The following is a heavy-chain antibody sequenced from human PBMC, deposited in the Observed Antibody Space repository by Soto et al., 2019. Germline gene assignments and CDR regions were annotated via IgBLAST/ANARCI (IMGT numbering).Heavy chain of an antibody. Sequence: QVQLVESGGGVVQPGGSLRLSCAASGFTFSHYGMHWVRVAPGKGLEWVALMSSDGNNEYCADSVKGRFTIYRDNSRNTLYQQMNSLRPEDTAVFYCAKVLSTRFYDYAMDVWGQGTTVTVSS. D-gene: IGHD2-15*01. CDR2: MSSDGNNE. V-gene: IGHV3-30*18. J-gene: IGHJ6*02. CDR3: AKVLSTRFYDYAMDV. CDR1: GFTFSHYG.